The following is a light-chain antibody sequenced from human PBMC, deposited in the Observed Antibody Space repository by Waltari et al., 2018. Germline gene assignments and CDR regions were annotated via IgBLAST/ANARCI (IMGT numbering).Light chain of an antibody. V-gene: IGKV1-12*01. J-gene: IGKJ1*01. CDR1: QDISTW. Sequence: DIQLTQSPSSVSASVGDKVTITCRASQDISTWLAWYQQRPGRAPRLLIYDTSRVQSGVPSRFRGSASGTDFTLTINGMQPEDFATYYCQQGHRFPWTFGQGTRVEIK. CDR2: DTS. CDR3: QQGHRFPWT.